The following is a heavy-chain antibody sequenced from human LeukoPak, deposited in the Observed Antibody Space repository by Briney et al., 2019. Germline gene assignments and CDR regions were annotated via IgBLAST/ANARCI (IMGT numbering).Heavy chain of an antibody. CDR1: GFTFSSYS. Sequence: PGGSLRLSCAASGFTFSSYSMNWVRQAPGKGLEWVSSISSSSSYLYYADSLKGRFTISRDNAKNSLYLQMSSLRVEDTAVYYCARVKLVRGVVIGSLDYWGQGTLVTVSS. D-gene: IGHD3-10*01. V-gene: IGHV3-21*01. CDR3: ARVKLVRGVVIGSLDY. CDR2: ISSSSSYL. J-gene: IGHJ4*02.